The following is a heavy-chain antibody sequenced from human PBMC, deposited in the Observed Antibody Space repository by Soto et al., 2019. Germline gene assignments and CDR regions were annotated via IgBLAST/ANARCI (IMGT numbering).Heavy chain of an antibody. V-gene: IGHV3-9*01. D-gene: IGHD6-13*01. CDR1: GFTFDDYA. Sequence: LRLSCAASGFTFDDYAMHWVRQVPGKGLEWVSGINWNSGSIGYADSVKGRFAISRDNTKNSLHLQMNSLRAEDTAFYYCVKDESINWYSGHFRHWGQGTLVTVSS. CDR2: INWNSGSI. J-gene: IGHJ1*01. CDR3: VKDESINWYSGHFRH.